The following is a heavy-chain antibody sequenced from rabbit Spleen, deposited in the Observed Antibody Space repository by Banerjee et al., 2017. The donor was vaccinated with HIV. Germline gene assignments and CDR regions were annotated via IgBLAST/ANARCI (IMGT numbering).Heavy chain of an antibody. D-gene: IGHD2-1*01. CDR3: ARDRDGDTPYNSYYFDL. J-gene: IGHJ4*01. CDR2: IAGSSSGFT. CDR1: GFSFSSRFY. Sequence: QSLEESGGDLVKPGASLTLTCTASGFSFSSRFYMCWVRQAPGKGLEWISCIAGSSSGFTYSATWAKGRFTCSKTSSTTVTLQMTSLTVADTATYFCARDRDGDTPYNSYYFDLWGPGTLVTVS. V-gene: IGHV1S40*01.